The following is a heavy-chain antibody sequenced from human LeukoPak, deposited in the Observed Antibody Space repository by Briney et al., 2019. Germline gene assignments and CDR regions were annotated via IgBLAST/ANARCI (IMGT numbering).Heavy chain of an antibody. V-gene: IGHV3-48*01. CDR3: ASFPWDLRPT. CDR2: ITSTSDTI. J-gene: IGHJ4*02. D-gene: IGHD1-26*01. CDR1: GFTLSTYS. Sequence: GGSLRLSCAASGFTLSTYSMNWVRQAPGKGLEWLSYITSTSDTIYYADSVKGRFTISRDNAKNPLYLQMNSLRAEDTAVYYCASFPWDLRPTWGQGTLVSVAS.